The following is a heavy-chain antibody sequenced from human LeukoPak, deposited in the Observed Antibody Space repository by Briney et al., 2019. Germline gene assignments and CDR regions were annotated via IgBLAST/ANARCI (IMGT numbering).Heavy chain of an antibody. J-gene: IGHJ4*02. CDR2: LSGSGGGT. CDR1: GFTFSSYA. CDR3: AKGSQSRQHLGDY. V-gene: IGHV3-23*01. D-gene: IGHD7-27*01. Sequence: GSLRLSCAASGFTFSSYAMSWVRQAPGKGMEWVTALSGSGGGTYYADSVKGGVIISRENYKNKLYLQMNSLRAEDTAIYYCAKGSQSRQHLGDYWGQGTLVTVSS.